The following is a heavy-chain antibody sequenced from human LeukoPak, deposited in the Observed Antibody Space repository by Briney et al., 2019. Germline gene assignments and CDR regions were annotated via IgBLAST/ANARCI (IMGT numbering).Heavy chain of an antibody. D-gene: IGHD3-22*01. CDR2: ISSSSSYI. CDR3: AREVRAYYYDSSGYPYFDY. CDR1: GLTFSSYS. V-gene: IGHV3-21*01. Sequence: GGSLRLSCAASGLTFSSYSMNWVRQAPGKGLEWVSSISSSSSYIYYADSVKGRFTISRDNAKNSLYLQMNSLRAEDTAVYYCAREVRAYYYDSSGYPYFDYWGQGTLVTVSS. J-gene: IGHJ4*02.